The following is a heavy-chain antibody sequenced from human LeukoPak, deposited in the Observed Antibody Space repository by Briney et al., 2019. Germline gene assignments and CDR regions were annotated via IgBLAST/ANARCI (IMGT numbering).Heavy chain of an antibody. D-gene: IGHD6-13*01. Sequence: PGGSLRLSCAASGFTFSSYSMNWVRQAPGKGLEWVSSISSSSSYIYYADSVKGRFTISRDNAKNSLYLQMNSLRAEDTAVYYCARVWSVYSSTREGDDYWGQGTLVTVSS. CDR3: ARVWSVYSSTREGDDY. V-gene: IGHV3-21*01. CDR2: ISSSSSYI. J-gene: IGHJ4*02. CDR1: GFTFSSYS.